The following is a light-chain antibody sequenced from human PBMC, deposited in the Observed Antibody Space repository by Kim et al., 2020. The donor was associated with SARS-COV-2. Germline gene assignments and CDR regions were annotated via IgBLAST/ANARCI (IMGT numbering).Light chain of an antibody. V-gene: IGLV3-1*01. Sequence: VSPGQTASITSSGDKLGDKYACWYQQKPGPSPVLVIYQDSKRPSGIPERFSGSNSGNTATLTISGTQAMDEADYYCQAWDSSSWVFGGGTQLTVL. CDR3: QAWDSSSWV. CDR2: QDS. J-gene: IGLJ3*02. CDR1: KLGDKY.